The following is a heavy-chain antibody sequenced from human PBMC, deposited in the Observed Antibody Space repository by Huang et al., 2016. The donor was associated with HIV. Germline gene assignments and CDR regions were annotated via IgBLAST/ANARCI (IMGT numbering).Heavy chain of an antibody. J-gene: IGHJ4*02. V-gene: IGHV1-46*01. CDR1: GYTFTNYW. D-gene: IGHD6-13*01. CDR2: INPSDGNA. CDR3: ARGGSSWYEGDH. Sequence: QVQLVQSGAEVKKPGASVRVSCKASGYTFTNYWLHWVRQAPGKRLEWMGMINPSDGNAVYAQMFRGRVTTTRDTSTSIVDMELTRLTSEDTAVYYCARGGSSWYEGDHWGQGTLVTVSS.